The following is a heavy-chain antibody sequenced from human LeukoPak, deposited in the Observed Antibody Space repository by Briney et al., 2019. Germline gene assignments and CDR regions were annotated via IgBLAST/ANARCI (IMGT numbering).Heavy chain of an antibody. CDR2: IYHSGST. CDR3: ARTFVDTAMVFDY. J-gene: IGHJ4*02. Sequence: ASETLSLTCTVSGYSISSGYYWGWIRQPPGKGLEWIGSIYHSGSTYYNPSLKSRVTISVDTSKNQFSLKLSSVTAADTAVYYCARTFVDTAMVFDYWGQGTLVTVSS. CDR1: GYSISSGYY. V-gene: IGHV4-38-2*02. D-gene: IGHD5-18*01.